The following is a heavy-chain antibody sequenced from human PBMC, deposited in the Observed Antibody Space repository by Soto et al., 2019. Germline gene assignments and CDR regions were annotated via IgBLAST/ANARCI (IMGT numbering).Heavy chain of an antibody. CDR3: ARGKFYALDI. J-gene: IGHJ3*02. CDR1: GVSISIPNW. CDR2: IDHSGTT. V-gene: IGHV4-4*02. Sequence: QVQLQESRPGLVKPSGTLSLTCAVSGVSISIPNWWAWVRQAPGKGLEWIGEIDHSGTTNYNPSLNHRVTISLDRSKNQVSLRLTSVAAADTAVYFCARGKFYALDILGQGTMVTVSS.